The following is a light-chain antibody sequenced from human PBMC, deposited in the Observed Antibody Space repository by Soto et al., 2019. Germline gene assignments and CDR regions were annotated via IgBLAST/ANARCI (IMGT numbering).Light chain of an antibody. V-gene: IGKV3-20*01. CDR1: QTIISHY. CDR2: STS. J-gene: IGKJ4*01. Sequence: EIVLTQSPGTLSLSPGERATLSCRASQTIISHYLACNQQKPGQPPRLFIFSTSKRATGIPDRFSGSGSETDFTLTINRLEPEDSAVYYCQQYGSSPRPTFGGGSKVEIK. CDR3: QQYGSSPRPT.